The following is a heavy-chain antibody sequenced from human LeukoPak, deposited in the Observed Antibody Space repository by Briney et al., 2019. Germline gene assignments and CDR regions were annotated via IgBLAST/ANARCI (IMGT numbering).Heavy chain of an antibody. V-gene: IGHV3-7*05. CDR1: GFMFSSYW. CDR2: IKEDGSAK. J-gene: IGHJ6*02. CDR3: VMDMDV. Sequence: RGSLRLSCAASGFMFSSYWMNWVRQAPGKGLEWVANIKEDGSAKYYVDSVKGRFTISRDNAKNALYLQMNSLRAEDTAVYYCVMDMDVWGQGTTVTVSS.